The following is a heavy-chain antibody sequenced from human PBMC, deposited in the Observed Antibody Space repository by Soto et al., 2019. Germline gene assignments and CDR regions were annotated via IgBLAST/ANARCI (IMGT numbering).Heavy chain of an antibody. J-gene: IGHJ4*02. D-gene: IGHD6-13*01. CDR2: INHSGST. Sequence: QVQLQQWGAGLLKPSETLSLTCAVYGGSFSGYYWSWIRQPPGKGLEWIGEINHSGSTNYNPSLKSRVTISVDTSKNQFSLKLSSVTAADTAVYYCARACRRYSSSWYDLGYWGQGTLVTVSS. CDR1: GGSFSGYY. CDR3: ARACRRYSSSWYDLGY. V-gene: IGHV4-34*01.